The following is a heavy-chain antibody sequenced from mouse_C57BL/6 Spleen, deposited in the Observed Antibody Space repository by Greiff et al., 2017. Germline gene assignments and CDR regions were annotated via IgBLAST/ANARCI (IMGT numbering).Heavy chain of an antibody. D-gene: IGHD4-1*01. CDR2: IRNKANGYTT. V-gene: IGHV7-3*01. Sequence: EVKVVESGGGLVQPGGSLSLSCAASGFTFTDYYMSWVRQPPGKALEWLGSIRNKANGYTTEYSASVKVRFTISRENSQSILYLQMSALGAEDSATYYCARCRNNWSMAYWGQGTSVTVSS. CDR1: GFTFTDYY. CDR3: ARCRNNWSMAY. J-gene: IGHJ4*01.